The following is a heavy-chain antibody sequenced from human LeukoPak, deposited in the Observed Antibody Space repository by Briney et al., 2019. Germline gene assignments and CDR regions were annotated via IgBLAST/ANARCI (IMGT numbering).Heavy chain of an antibody. J-gene: IGHJ4*02. CDR1: GFTFSDYS. V-gene: IGHV3-48*01. D-gene: IGHD1-14*01. CDR3: ARDPPRRYDY. CDR2: IDSSSGTI. Sequence: GGSLRLSCAASGFTFSDYSMNWVRQAPGKGLEWISYIDSSSGTIYYADSVEGRFTISRDNAKNSLYLQMNSLRAEDTAVYYCARDPPRRYDYWGQGTLVTVSS.